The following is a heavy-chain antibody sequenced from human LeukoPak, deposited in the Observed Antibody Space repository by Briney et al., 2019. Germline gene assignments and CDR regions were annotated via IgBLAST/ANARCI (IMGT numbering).Heavy chain of an antibody. CDR1: GLTFSSYA. CDR2: ISYDGSNK. Sequence: GGSLRLSCAASGLTFSSYAMHWVRQAPGKGLEWVAVISYDGSNKYYADSVKGRFTISRDNSKNTLYLQMNSLRAEDTAVYYCAREVLPWEIVVVFDYWGQGTLVTVSS. CDR3: AREVLPWEIVVVFDY. V-gene: IGHV3-30-3*01. D-gene: IGHD3-22*01. J-gene: IGHJ4*02.